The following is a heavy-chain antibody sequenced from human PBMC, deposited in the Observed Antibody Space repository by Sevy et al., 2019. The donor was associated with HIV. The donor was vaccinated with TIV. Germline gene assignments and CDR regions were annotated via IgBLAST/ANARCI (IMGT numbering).Heavy chain of an antibody. CDR3: ARGTSGPSVVDL. J-gene: IGHJ5*02. Sequence: GGSLRRSCAASGFTFTTYWMIWIRQAPGKGLEWVANINRDGTQKYYADSLKDRFTISRDNAENSLYLQMDSLRADDTVLYSCARGTSGPSVVDLWGQETLVTVSS. CDR2: INRDGTQK. CDR1: GFTFTTYW. D-gene: IGHD1-26*01. V-gene: IGHV3-7*01.